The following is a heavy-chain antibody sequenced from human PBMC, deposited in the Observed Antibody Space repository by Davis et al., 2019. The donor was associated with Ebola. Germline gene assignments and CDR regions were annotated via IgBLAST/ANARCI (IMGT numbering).Heavy chain of an antibody. V-gene: IGHV4-59*08. CDR2: IYYSGST. Sequence: SETLSLTCTVSGGSISSYYWSWIRQPPGKGLEWIGYIYYSGSTNYNPSLKSRVPISVDTSKNQFSLKLSSVTAAATAVYYCARHEATVTTSWFDPWGQGTLVTVSS. D-gene: IGHD4-17*01. CDR1: GGSISSYY. J-gene: IGHJ5*02. CDR3: ARHEATVTTSWFDP.